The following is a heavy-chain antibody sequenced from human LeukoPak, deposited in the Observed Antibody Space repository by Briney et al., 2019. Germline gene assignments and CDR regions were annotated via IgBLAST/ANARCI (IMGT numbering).Heavy chain of an antibody. CDR2: FDPEDGET. D-gene: IGHD2-2*01. CDR3: TTDRDIVAVPAALGY. Sequence: AASVTVSCNVSGYTLTELSMHWVRQAPGKGLEWMGGFDPEDGETKYAQKFQGRVTMTEDTSTDTAYMELSSLRSEDTAVYYCTTDRDIVAVPAALGYWGQGTLVTVSS. V-gene: IGHV1-24*01. J-gene: IGHJ4*02. CDR1: GYTLTELS.